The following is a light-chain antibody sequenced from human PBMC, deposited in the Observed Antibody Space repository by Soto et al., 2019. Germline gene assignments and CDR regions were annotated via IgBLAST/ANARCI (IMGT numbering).Light chain of an antibody. CDR3: QQRSNWPPP. J-gene: IGKJ4*01. V-gene: IGKV3-11*01. CDR1: QSVSSY. CDR2: DAS. Sequence: VLKQSPATLSLSPGGGATLSCRASQSVSSYLAWYQQKPGQAPRLLIYDASNRATGIPARFSGSGSGTDFTLTISSLEPEDFAVYYCQQRSNWPPPFGGGTKVAIK.